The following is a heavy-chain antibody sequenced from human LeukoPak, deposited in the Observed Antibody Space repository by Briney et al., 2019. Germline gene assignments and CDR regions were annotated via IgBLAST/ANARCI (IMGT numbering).Heavy chain of an antibody. V-gene: IGHV4-59*01. CDR1: GGSISSYY. J-gene: IGHJ4*02. CDR2: IYYSGST. D-gene: IGHD4-23*01. Sequence: SETLSLTCTVSGGSISSYYWSWIRQPPGKGLEWIGYIYYSGSTNYNPSLKSRVTISVDTSKNQFSLKLSSVTAADTAVYYCAIAGRSMNGGNFDYWGQGTLVTVSS. CDR3: AIAGRSMNGGNFDY.